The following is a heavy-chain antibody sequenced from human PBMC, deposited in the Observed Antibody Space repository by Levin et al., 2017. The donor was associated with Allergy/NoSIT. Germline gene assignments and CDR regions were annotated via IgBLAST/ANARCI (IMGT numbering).Heavy chain of an antibody. J-gene: IGHJ4*02. CDR1: GFTFSSYG. Sequence: PGGSLRLSCAASGFTFSSYGMHWVRQAPGKGLEWVAVISYDGSNKYYADSVKGRFTISRDNSKNTLYLQMNSLRAEDTAVYYCALPGSLKYSSGWPPEFDYWGQGTLVTVSS. D-gene: IGHD6-19*01. CDR3: ALPGSLKYSSGWPPEFDY. CDR2: ISYDGSNK. V-gene: IGHV3-30*03.